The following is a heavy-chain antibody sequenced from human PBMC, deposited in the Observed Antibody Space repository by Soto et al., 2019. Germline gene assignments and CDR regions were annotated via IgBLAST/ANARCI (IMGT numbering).Heavy chain of an antibody. V-gene: IGHV4-34*01. CDR2: IDHSGST. CDR1: DGSFSGYY. J-gene: IGHJ4*02. CDR3: SRGRPPRY. Sequence: SETLSLTCVVYDGSFSGYYWSWIRQPPGKGLEWIGDIDHSGSTHYNPSLKSRLTISVDTSKNHFSLSLSSVTAADAGTYFCSRGRPPRYWGQGTLVTVS.